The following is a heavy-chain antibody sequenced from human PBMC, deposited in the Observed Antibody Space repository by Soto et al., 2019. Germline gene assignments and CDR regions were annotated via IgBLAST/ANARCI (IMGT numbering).Heavy chain of an antibody. J-gene: IGHJ6*02. Sequence: GASVNVSCKASGYTFTSYYMHWVRQAPGQGLEWMGIINPSGGSTSHAQKFQGRVTMTRDTSTSTVYMEVSRLGSEDTAVYYCARDIHIAPRYGMDVWGQGTTVTVSS. V-gene: IGHV1-46*01. D-gene: IGHD6-13*01. CDR1: GYTFTSYY. CDR2: INPSGGST. CDR3: ARDIHIAPRYGMDV.